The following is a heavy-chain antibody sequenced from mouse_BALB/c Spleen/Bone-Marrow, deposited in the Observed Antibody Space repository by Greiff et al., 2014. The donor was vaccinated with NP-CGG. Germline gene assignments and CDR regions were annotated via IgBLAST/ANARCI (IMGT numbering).Heavy chain of an antibody. J-gene: IGHJ4*01. Sequence: EVQLQQSGAELVKPGASVKLSCTASGFNIKDTYMHWVKQRPEQGLEWIGRIDPANGNTKYDPKFQGKATITTDTSSNTAYPQVSSLTSEDTAVYYCASATTATYYAMDYWGQGTSVTVSS. CDR1: GFNIKDTY. D-gene: IGHD1-2*01. CDR3: ASATTATYYAMDY. CDR2: IDPANGNT. V-gene: IGHV14-3*02.